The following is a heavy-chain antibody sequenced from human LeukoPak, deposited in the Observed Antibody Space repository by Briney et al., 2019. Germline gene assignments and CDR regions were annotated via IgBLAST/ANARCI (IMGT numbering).Heavy chain of an antibody. J-gene: IGHJ4*02. Sequence: GGSLRLSCAASGFTFSSYAMHWVRQAPGKGLEWVAVISYDGSNKYYADSVKGRFTISRDNSKNTLYLQMNSLRAEDTAVYYCARDLTPYDSSGYYSVDYWGQGTLVTVSS. CDR3: ARDLTPYDSSGYYSVDY. CDR2: ISYDGSNK. V-gene: IGHV3-30-3*01. D-gene: IGHD3-22*01. CDR1: GFTFSSYA.